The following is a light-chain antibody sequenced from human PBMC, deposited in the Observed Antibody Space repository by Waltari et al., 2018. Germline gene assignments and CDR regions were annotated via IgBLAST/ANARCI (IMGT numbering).Light chain of an antibody. J-gene: IGKJ2*01. CDR2: GAS. CDR1: QTIKSSH. CDR3: QQYGSSPYT. V-gene: IGKV3-20*01. Sequence: ERVLTQSPGTLSLSPGERVTLSCRASQTIKSSHLAGYQQKAGQAPRLLIYGASSRATGIPDRFSGGGSGTDFTLTINRLQPEDFAVYHCQQYGSSPYTFGQGTKLAIK.